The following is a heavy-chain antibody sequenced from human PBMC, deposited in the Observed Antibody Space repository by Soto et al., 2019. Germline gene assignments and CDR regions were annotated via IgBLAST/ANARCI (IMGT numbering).Heavy chain of an antibody. CDR2: INPNSGGT. CDR3: ARDGIPYYYDSSGYYSFDY. J-gene: IGHJ4*02. Sequence: ASVKVSCKASGYTFTSYGISWVRQAPGQGIEWMGWINPNSGGTNYAQKFQGWVTMARDTSISTAYMELSRLRSDDTAVYYCARDGIPYYYDSSGYYSFDYWGQGTLVTVSS. V-gene: IGHV1-2*04. D-gene: IGHD3-22*01. CDR1: GYTFTSYG.